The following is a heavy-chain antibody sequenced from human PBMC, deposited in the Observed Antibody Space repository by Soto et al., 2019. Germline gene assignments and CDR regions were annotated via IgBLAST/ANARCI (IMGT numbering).Heavy chain of an antibody. Sequence: GALRLSCAASGFIFENFGMSWVRQAPGKGLEWISSISGSGFKKYYADSVKGRFTISRDNSKSTVYLELNNLSAEDTAVYHCAKNQGVELVPLATVDWFDPWGQGSVVTVSS. J-gene: IGHJ5*02. CDR2: ISGSGFKK. D-gene: IGHD1-26*01. CDR1: GFIFENFG. CDR3: AKNQGVELVPLATVDWFDP. V-gene: IGHV3-23*01.